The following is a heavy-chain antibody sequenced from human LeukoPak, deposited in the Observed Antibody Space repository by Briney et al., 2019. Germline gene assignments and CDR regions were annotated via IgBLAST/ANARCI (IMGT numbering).Heavy chain of an antibody. J-gene: IGHJ3*02. CDR2: INHSGST. V-gene: IGHV4-34*01. CDR3: ARRAQGAFDI. Sequence: SETLSLTCTVSGGSISSYYWSWIRQPPGKGLEWIGEINHSGSTNYNPSLKSRVTISVDTSKNQFSLKLSSVTAADTAVYYCARRAQGAFDIWGQGTMVTVSS. CDR1: GGSISSYY.